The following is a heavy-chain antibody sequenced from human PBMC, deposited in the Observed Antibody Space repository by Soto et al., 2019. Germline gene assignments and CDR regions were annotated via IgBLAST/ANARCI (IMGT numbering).Heavy chain of an antibody. CDR3: AHEYYDYVWGSYRYYYFDY. J-gene: IGHJ4*02. D-gene: IGHD3-16*02. Sequence: TLVNPTQTLTLTCTFSGFSLSTSGVGVGWIRQPPGKALEWLALIYWDDDKRYSPSLKSRLTITKDTSKNQVVLTMTNMDPVDTATYYCAHEYYDYVWGSYRYYYFDYWGQGTLVTVSS. V-gene: IGHV2-5*02. CDR1: GFSLSTSGVG. CDR2: IYWDDDK.